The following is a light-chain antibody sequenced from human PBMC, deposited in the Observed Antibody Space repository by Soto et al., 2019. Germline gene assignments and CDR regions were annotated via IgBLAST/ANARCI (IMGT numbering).Light chain of an antibody. CDR3: CSYAGSYPYV. J-gene: IGLJ1*01. CDR2: DVS. CDR1: SSDVGGYNY. Sequence: QSALTQPRSVSGSPGQSVTISCTGTSSDVGGYNYVSWYQQHPGKAPKLMIYDVSKRPSGVPDRFSGYKSGNTASLTISGLQAEDEADYYCCSYAGSYPYVFGTGTQLTVL. V-gene: IGLV2-11*01.